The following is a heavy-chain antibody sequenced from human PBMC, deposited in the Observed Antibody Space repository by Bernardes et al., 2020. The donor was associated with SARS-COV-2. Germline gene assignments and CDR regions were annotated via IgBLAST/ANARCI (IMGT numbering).Heavy chain of an antibody. V-gene: IGHV1-8*01. J-gene: IGHJ4*02. CDR3: ARGYYYGSGSYPLWYYDYVWGSYRHYFDY. D-gene: IGHD3-16*02. Sequence: ASVKVSCKASGYTFTSYDINWVRQATGQGLEWMGWMNPNSGNTGYAQKFQGRVTMTRNTSISTAYMELSSLRSEDTAVYYCARGYYYGSGSYPLWYYDYVWGSYRHYFDYWGQGTLVTVSS. CDR1: GYTFTSYD. CDR2: MNPNSGNT.